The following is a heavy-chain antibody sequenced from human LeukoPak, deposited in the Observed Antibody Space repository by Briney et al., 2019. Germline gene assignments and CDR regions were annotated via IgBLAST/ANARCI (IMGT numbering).Heavy chain of an antibody. Sequence: TGGSLRLSCAASGFTFSSYWMSWVRQAPGKGLEWVANIKQDGSEKYYVYSVKGRFTISRDNAKNSLYLQMNSLRAEDTAVYYCARDGYNYGLYYFDYWGQGTLVTVSS. CDR2: IKQDGSEK. D-gene: IGHD5-18*01. CDR1: GFTFSSYW. J-gene: IGHJ4*02. V-gene: IGHV3-7*05. CDR3: ARDGYNYGLYYFDY.